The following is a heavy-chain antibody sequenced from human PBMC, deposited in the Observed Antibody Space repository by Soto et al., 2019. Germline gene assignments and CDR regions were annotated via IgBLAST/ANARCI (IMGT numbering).Heavy chain of an antibody. CDR2: IYYSGST. V-gene: IGHV4-61*01. Sequence: PSETLSLTCTVSGASVSSGSYYWSWIRQPPGKGLEWIGYIYYSGSTNYNPSLKSRVTISVDTSKNQFSLKLSSVTAADTAVYYCARHSTTVVTLSFDYWGQGTLVTVSS. J-gene: IGHJ4*02. CDR1: GASVSSGSYY. D-gene: IGHD4-17*01. CDR3: ARHSTTVVTLSFDY.